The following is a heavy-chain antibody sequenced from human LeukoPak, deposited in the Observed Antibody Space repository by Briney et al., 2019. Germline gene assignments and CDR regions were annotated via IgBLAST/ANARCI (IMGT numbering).Heavy chain of an antibody. CDR2: INTNTGNP. Sequence: ASVKVSCKASGYTFTSYAMNWVRQAPRQGLEWMGWINTNTGNPTYAQGFTGRFVFSLDTSVSTAYLQISSLKAEDTAVYYCARFYYDFWSGYYNADYWGQGTLVTVSS. CDR1: GYTFTSYA. J-gene: IGHJ4*02. CDR3: ARFYYDFWSGYYNADY. D-gene: IGHD3-3*01. V-gene: IGHV7-4-1*02.